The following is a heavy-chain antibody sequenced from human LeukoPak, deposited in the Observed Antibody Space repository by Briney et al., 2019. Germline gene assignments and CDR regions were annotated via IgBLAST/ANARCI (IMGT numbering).Heavy chain of an antibody. CDR3: ARDSGWFRFDY. CDR2: IKEDGSQK. J-gene: IGHJ4*02. D-gene: IGHD6-13*01. CDR1: GFTFSSFW. V-gene: IGHV3-7*03. Sequence: GGSLRLSCAASGFTFSSFWMTWVRQAPGKGLEWVANIKEDGSQKYYVDSVKGRFTTSRDNAKNSLFLQTNSLRADDTAVYYCARDSGWFRFDYWGQGTLVTVSS.